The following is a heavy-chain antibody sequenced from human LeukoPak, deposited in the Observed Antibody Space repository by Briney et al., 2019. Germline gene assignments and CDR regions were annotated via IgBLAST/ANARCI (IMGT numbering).Heavy chain of an antibody. CDR3: ARLSYLGIAAAGSTFDI. J-gene: IGHJ3*02. CDR1: GFTFSSYW. D-gene: IGHD6-13*01. V-gene: IGHV3-7*01. Sequence: PGGSLRLSCAASGFTFSSYWMSWVRQAPGKGLEWVANIKQDGSEKYYVDSVKGRFTISRDNAKNSLYLQMNSPRAEDTAVYYCARLSYLGIAAAGSTFDIWGQGTMVTVSS. CDR2: IKQDGSEK.